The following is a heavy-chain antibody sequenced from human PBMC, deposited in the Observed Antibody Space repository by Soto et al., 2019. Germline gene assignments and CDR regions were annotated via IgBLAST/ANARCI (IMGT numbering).Heavy chain of an antibody. Sequence: ASETLSLTRTVSGGSISSENYHWPWIRQPPGKGLEWIGSIYYSGSIYYNPSLKSRVTISVDTSKNQFSLKLSSVTAADTAVYYCARHVRGVTPYFDYWGQGTLVTVSS. J-gene: IGHJ4*02. CDR2: IYYSGSI. D-gene: IGHD3-10*02. CDR3: ARHVRGVTPYFDY. CDR1: GGSISSENYH. V-gene: IGHV4-39*01.